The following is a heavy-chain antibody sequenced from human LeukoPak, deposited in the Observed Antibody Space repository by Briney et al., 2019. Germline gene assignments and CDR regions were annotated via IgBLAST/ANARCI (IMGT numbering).Heavy chain of an antibody. V-gene: IGHV1-58*01. CDR3: AADQKQLQLWLWDYYGMDV. J-gene: IGHJ6*02. CDR1: GFTFTSSA. CDR2: IVVGSGNT. Sequence: ASVKVSCKASGFTFTSSAVQWVRQARGQRLEWIGWIVVGSGNTNYAQKFQERVTITRDMSTSTAYMELSSLRSEDTAVYYCAADQKQLQLWLWDYYGMDVWGQGTLVTVSS. D-gene: IGHD5-18*01.